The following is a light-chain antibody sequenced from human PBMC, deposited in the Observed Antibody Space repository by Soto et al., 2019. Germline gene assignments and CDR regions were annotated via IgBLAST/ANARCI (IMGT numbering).Light chain of an antibody. V-gene: IGKV3-20*01. CDR2: GAS. J-gene: IGKJ5*01. CDR3: QQYGSSPIT. CDR1: QSVSSSH. Sequence: EIVMTQSPATLPVSPGERATLSCRASQSVSSSHLAWYQQKPGQAPRLLIYGASSRATGIPDRFSGSGSGTDFTLTISRLEPEDFAVYYCQQYGSSPITFGQGTRLEIK.